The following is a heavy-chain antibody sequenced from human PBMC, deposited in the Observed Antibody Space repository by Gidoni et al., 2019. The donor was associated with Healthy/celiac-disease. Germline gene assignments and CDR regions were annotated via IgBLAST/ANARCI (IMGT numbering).Heavy chain of an antibody. CDR1: GFTFSSYA. CDR2: ISVSGGST. J-gene: IGHJ6*02. D-gene: IGHD6-13*01. Sequence: EVQLVESGGGLVQPGGSLRLSCAASGFTFSSYAMSWVRQAPGKGLEWVSAISVSGGSTYYADSVKGRFTISRDNSKNTLYLQMNSLRAEDTAVYYCAKDRGIAAAGKRYYYGMDVWGQGTTVTVSS. CDR3: AKDRGIAAAGKRYYYGMDV. V-gene: IGHV3-23*04.